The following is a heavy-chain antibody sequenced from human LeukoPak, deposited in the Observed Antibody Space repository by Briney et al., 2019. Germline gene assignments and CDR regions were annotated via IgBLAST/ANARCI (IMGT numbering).Heavy chain of an antibody. CDR1: GGSISSGGYY. Sequence: SQTLSLTCTVSGGSISSGGYYWSWIRQHPGKGLEWIGYIYYSGSTYYNPSLKSRVTISVDTSKNQFFLKLSSVTAADTAVYYCARAPYYYDSSGYYFVYFDYWGQGTLVTVSS. J-gene: IGHJ4*02. CDR3: ARAPYYYDSSGYYFVYFDY. CDR2: IYYSGST. D-gene: IGHD3-22*01. V-gene: IGHV4-31*03.